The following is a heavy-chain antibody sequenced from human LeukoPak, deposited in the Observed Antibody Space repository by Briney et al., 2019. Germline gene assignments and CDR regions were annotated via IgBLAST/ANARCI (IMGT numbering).Heavy chain of an antibody. CDR3: AKDSGFDYMDS. CDR2: ITGLGYST. J-gene: IGHJ4*02. Sequence: PGGSLRLSCEASGFSFSDYAMTWVRQAPGKGLEWVSGITGLGYSTFYADSVKGRFIISRDNSKKTFYLQMNSLRVEDTATYFCAKDSGFDYMDSWGQGTLVTVSS. CDR1: GFSFSDYA. D-gene: IGHD5-12*01. V-gene: IGHV3-23*01.